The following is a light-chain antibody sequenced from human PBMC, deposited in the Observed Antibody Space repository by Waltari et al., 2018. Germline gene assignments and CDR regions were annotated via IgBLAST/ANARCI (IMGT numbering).Light chain of an antibody. Sequence: VLTQSPGTLSLSPGERSTLSCRASRSVIKYLACYQHTPGRAPRLLIYHASTRATGIPDRFSGSGSGTDCSLTISRLEPDDFAVYYCQKYDSLPATFGQGTRVEIK. CDR1: RSVIKY. CDR2: HAS. V-gene: IGKV3-20*01. J-gene: IGKJ1*01. CDR3: QKYDSLPAT.